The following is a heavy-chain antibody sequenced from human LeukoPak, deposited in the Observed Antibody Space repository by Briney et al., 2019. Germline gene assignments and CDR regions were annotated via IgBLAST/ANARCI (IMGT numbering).Heavy chain of an antibody. Sequence: GGSLRLSCAASGFTFSSYSMTWVRQAPGRGLNWVSSISSSSSYIYYADSVKGRFTISRDNAKNSLYLQMNSLRAEDTAVYYCARGRDGYNSFDYWGQGTLVTVSS. CDR2: ISSSSSYI. CDR1: GFTFSSYS. D-gene: IGHD5-24*01. V-gene: IGHV3-21*01. J-gene: IGHJ4*02. CDR3: ARGRDGYNSFDY.